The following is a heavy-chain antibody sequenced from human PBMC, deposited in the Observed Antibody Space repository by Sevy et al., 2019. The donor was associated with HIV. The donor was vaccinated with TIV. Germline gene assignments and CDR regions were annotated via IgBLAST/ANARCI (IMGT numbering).Heavy chain of an antibody. D-gene: IGHD5-12*01. CDR1: GGTFSSYV. J-gene: IGHJ4*02. CDR2: IIHIFRTA. Sequence: ASVKVSCKASGGTFSSYVISWVRQAPGQGLEWMGGIIHIFRTANYAQKFQGRVTITADKSTGTAYMELSSLRSEDTAVYYCAKIPVTTDGYNFQIFDYWGQGTLVTVSS. V-gene: IGHV1-69*06. CDR3: AKIPVTTDGYNFQIFDY.